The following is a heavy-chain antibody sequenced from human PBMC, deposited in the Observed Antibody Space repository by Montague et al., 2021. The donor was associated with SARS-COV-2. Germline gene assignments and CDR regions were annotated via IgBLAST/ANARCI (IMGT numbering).Heavy chain of an antibody. CDR3: ASLTLGYCSSTSCYSDWFDP. V-gene: IGHV4-34*01. CDR1: IGSISSYY. CDR2: INHSGST. Sequence: SETLSLTCTVSIGSISSYYWSWIRQPPGKGLEWIGEINHSGSTNYNPSLKSRVTISVDTSKNQFSLKLSSVTAADTAVYYCASLTLGYCSSTSCYSDWFDPWGQGTLVTVSS. J-gene: IGHJ5*02. D-gene: IGHD2-2*02.